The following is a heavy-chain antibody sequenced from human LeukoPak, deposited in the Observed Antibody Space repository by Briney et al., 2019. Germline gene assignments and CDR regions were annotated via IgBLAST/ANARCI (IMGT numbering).Heavy chain of an antibody. J-gene: IGHJ4*02. Sequence: SETLSLTCTVSGGSISSYYWSWIRQPPGKGLEWIGYIYYSGSTNCNPSLKSRVTISVDTSKNQFSLKLSSVTAADTAVYYCARAPPYYYDSSGYRLKPFYDYWGQGTLVTVSS. CDR1: GGSISSYY. CDR3: ARAPPYYYDSSGYRLKPFYDY. CDR2: IYYSGST. D-gene: IGHD3-22*01. V-gene: IGHV4-59*12.